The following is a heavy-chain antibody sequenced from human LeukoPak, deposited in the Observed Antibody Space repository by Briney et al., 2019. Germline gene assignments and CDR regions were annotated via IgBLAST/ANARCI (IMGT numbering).Heavy chain of an antibody. V-gene: IGHV3-20*04. CDR1: GFTFDDYG. CDR2: ITNWNGGST. Sequence: GGSLRPSCEASGFTFDDYGMSWVRQSTGKGLEWVSAITNWNGGSTGYADSVRGRFTISRDNAKNSLYLQMNSLRAEDTALYYCARCSRSSTDCYSAFDIWGQGTMVTVSS. D-gene: IGHD2-2*02. CDR3: ARCSRSSTDCYSAFDI. J-gene: IGHJ3*02.